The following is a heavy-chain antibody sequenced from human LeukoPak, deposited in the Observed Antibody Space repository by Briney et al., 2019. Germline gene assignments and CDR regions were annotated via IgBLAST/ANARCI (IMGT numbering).Heavy chain of an antibody. J-gene: IGHJ1*01. CDR3: ASPTPAYDSSGPNPEYFQH. Sequence: ASVKVSCKASGGTFSSYAISWVRQAPGQGLEWMGVIIPIFGTANYAQKFQGRVTITADESTSTAYMELSSLRSEDTAVYYCASPTPAYDSSGPNPEYFQHWGQGTLVTVSS. CDR1: GGTFSSYA. V-gene: IGHV1-69*13. D-gene: IGHD3-22*01. CDR2: IIPIFGTA.